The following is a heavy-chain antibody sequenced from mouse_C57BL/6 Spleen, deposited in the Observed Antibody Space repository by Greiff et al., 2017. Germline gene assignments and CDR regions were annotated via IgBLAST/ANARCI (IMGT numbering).Heavy chain of an antibody. J-gene: IGHJ3*01. CDR1: GYTFTSYW. CDR2: IDPSDSET. D-gene: IGHD4-1*01. CDR3: ARLTGTGAY. V-gene: IGHV1-52*01. Sequence: QVQLQQSGAELVRPGSSVKLSCKASGYTFTSYWMHWVKQRPIQGLEWIGNIDPSDSETHYTQKFKDKATLTVDKSSSTAYMQLSSLTSEDSAVYYCARLTGTGAYWGQGTLVTVSA.